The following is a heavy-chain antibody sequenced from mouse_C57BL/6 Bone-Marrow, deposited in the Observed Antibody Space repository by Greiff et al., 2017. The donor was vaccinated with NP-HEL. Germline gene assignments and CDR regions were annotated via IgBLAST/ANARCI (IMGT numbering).Heavy chain of an antibody. CDR1: GFTFSDFY. CDR2: SRNKANDYTT. V-gene: IGHV7-1*01. Sequence: DVKLVESGGGLVQSGRSLRLSCATSGFTFSDFYMEWVRQAPGKGLEWIAASRNKANDYTTAYSASVKGRFIVSRDTSQSILYLQMNALRAEDTAIYYCARDASYGNYETWFAYWGKGTLVTVSA. D-gene: IGHD2-1*01. J-gene: IGHJ3*01. CDR3: ARDASYGNYETWFAY.